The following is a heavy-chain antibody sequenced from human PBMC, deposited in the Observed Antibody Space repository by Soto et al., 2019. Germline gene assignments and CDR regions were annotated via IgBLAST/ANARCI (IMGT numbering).Heavy chain of an antibody. D-gene: IGHD2-2*01. Sequence: SETLSLTCTVSGGSISSGGYYWSWIRQHTGKGLEWIGYIYDSGTTYYNPSIKSRVTISVDTSKNQLSLKLSSVSAADTALYYCARCSLVVVPATGFDPWGRGTLVTVS. V-gene: IGHV4-31*02. J-gene: IGHJ5*02. CDR3: ARCSLVVVPATGFDP. CDR1: GGSISSGGYY. CDR2: IYDSGTT.